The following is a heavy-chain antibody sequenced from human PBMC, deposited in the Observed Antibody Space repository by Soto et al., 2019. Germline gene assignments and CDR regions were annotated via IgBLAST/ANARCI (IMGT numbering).Heavy chain of an antibody. CDR3: ASRIDGTAPFDP. J-gene: IGHJ5*02. D-gene: IGHD1-1*01. Sequence: SETLSLTCTVSGGSISRYYWSWIRQPPGKGLEWIGYIYYSGSTNYNPSLKSRVTISVDTSKNQFSLKLSSVTAADTAVYYCASRIDGTAPFDPWGQGTLVTVSS. CDR1: GGSISRYY. V-gene: IGHV4-59*01. CDR2: IYYSGST.